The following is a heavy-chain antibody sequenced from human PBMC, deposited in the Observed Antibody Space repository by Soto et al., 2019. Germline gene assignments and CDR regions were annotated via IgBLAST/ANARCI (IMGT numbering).Heavy chain of an antibody. CDR3: ASGRPVAGTDIDY. CDR2: INTGNGDT. CDR1: GYTFITYT. J-gene: IGHJ4*02. D-gene: IGHD6-13*01. V-gene: IGHV1-3*04. Sequence: QVQLVQSGAEEKKPGASVKVSCEPYGYTFITYTMHWVRQAPGQRLEWMGWINTGNGDTKYSQEFQGRVTITRDTSTSTAYMELSSLRSEDTAVYYCASGRPVAGTDIDYWGQGTLVTVSS.